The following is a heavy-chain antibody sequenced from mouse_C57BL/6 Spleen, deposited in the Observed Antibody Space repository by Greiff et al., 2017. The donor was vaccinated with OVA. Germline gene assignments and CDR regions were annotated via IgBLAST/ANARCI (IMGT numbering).Heavy chain of an antibody. CDR1: GFTFRDYG. CDR2: ISNLAYSN. CDR3: ARHPTVGYFDV. V-gene: IGHV5-15*01. J-gene: IGHJ1*03. Sequence: DVMLVESGGGLVQPGGSLKLSCAASGFTFRDYGMAWVRQAPRKGPEWVAFISNLAYSNYYADTVTGRFTISRENAKNTLYLEMSSLRSEDTSMYYCARHPTVGYFDVWGTGTTVTVSS.